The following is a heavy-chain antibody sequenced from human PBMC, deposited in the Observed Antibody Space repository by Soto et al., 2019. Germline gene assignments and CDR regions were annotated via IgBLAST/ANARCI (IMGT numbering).Heavy chain of an antibody. CDR2: INWNGGNT. CDR1: GFTFDDYG. CDR3: ARSVEGHFDY. V-gene: IGHV3-20*04. Sequence: PGGSLRLSCAASGFTFDDYGMSWVRQAPGKGLEWVSGINWNGGNTGYADSVKGRFTISRDSARNSLYLQMNSLRAEDTAVYYCARSVEGHFDYWGQGTLVTVSS. D-gene: IGHD6-19*01. J-gene: IGHJ4*02.